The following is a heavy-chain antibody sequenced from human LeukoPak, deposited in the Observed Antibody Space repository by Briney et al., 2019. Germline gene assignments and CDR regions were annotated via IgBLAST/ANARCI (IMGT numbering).Heavy chain of an antibody. J-gene: IGHJ4*02. Sequence: PGGSLRLSCAASGFTFSSYWMHWVRQAPGKGRVWVSRINSEVSSTSYADSVKDRFTISRDNAKNTLYLQMNSLRAEDTAVYYCARGSEWEILDYWGQGTLVTVSS. D-gene: IGHD1-26*01. CDR1: GFTFSSYW. CDR2: INSEVSST. V-gene: IGHV3-74*01. CDR3: ARGSEWEILDY.